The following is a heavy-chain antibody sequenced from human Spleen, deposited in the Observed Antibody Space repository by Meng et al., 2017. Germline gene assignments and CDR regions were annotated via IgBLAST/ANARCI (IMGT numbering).Heavy chain of an antibody. CDR1: GYTFTSYG. CDR3: SRDAGRMTMVTFDY. CDR2: ISAYNGNT. Sequence: ASVKVSCKASGYTFTSYGISWVRQAPGQGLEWMGWISAYNGNTNYAQKLQGRVTMITDTSTSNAYMELRSMRSDDTAVYYFSRDAGRMTMVTFDYWGQGTLVTVSS. V-gene: IGHV1-18*01. J-gene: IGHJ4*02. D-gene: IGHD4/OR15-4a*01.